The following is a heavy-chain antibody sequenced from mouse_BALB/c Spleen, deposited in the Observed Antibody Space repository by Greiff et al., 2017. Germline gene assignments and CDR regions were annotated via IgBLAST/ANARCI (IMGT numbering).Heavy chain of an antibody. CDR2: IWGDGST. CDR1: GFSLTGYG. Sequence: VHLVESGPGLVAPSQGLSITCTVSGFSLTGYGVNWVRQPPGKGLEWLGMIWGDGSTDYNSALKSRLSISKDNSKSQVFLKMNSLQTDDTARYYCASFYDYDEGAWLAYWGQGTLVTVSA. V-gene: IGHV2-6-7*01. J-gene: IGHJ3*01. CDR3: ASFYDYDEGAWLAY. D-gene: IGHD2-4*01.